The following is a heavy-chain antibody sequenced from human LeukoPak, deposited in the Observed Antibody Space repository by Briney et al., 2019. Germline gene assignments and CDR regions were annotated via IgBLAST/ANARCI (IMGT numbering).Heavy chain of an antibody. D-gene: IGHD2-8*01. CDR3: ARDRGMLDAFDM. CDR1: GFTFSNYW. Sequence: PGGSLRLSCAASGFTFSNYWMHWVRQAPGKGLEWVSRINSDGNSTSYADSLKGRFTITRDNTKNTLYLQMNGLRAEDTAVYYCARDRGMLDAFDMWGQGTMVTVSS. CDR2: INSDGNST. V-gene: IGHV3-74*01. J-gene: IGHJ3*02.